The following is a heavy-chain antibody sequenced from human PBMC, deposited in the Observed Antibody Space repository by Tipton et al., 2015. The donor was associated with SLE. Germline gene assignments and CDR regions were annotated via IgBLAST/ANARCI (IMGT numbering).Heavy chain of an antibody. D-gene: IGHD3-10*01. V-gene: IGHV3-23*01. CDR3: AKPQGPSGGSWKGAYFFDY. CDR2: IMSGNSGSI. J-gene: IGHJ4*02. Sequence: SLRLSCAVSGFPFINFAMSWVRQAPGKGLEWVSSIMSGNSGSIFYTDSAKGRFTISRDNSRNTLYLQLDSLRVEDTAVYYCAKPQGPSGGSWKGAYFFDYWGQATLVTVS. CDR1: GFPFINFA.